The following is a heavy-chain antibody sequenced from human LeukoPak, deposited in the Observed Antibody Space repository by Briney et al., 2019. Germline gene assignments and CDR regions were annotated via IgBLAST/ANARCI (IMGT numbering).Heavy chain of an antibody. D-gene: IGHD1-26*01. J-gene: IGHJ6*02. CDR1: GFSFSDHY. CDR3: ARGPERGSSPYYHYGMDV. Sequence: GGSLRLSCAASGFSFSDHYMDWVRQAPGKGLEWVGRTRVKGNSYTTEYAASVKGRFTVSRDDSKNSVDLQMNSLRIEDTAVYYCARGPERGSSPYYHYGMDVWGQGTTVTVSS. CDR2: TRVKGNSYTT. V-gene: IGHV3-72*01.